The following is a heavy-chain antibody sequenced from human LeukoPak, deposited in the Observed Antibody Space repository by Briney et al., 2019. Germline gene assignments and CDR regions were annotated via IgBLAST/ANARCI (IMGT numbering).Heavy chain of an antibody. CDR3: AKELEWTVTTPDY. Sequence: GGSLRLSCAASGFTFSSYAMHWVRQAPGKGLEWVAVISYDGSNKYYADSVKGRFTISRDNSKNTLYLQMNSLRAEDTAVYYCAKELEWTVTTPDYWGQGTLVTVSS. D-gene: IGHD4-17*01. J-gene: IGHJ4*02. CDR1: GFTFSSYA. CDR2: ISYDGSNK. V-gene: IGHV3-30-3*01.